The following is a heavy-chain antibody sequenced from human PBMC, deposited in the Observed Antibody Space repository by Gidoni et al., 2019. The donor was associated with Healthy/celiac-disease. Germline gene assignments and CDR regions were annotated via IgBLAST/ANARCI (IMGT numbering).Heavy chain of an antibody. CDR2: IYYSGST. J-gene: IGHJ5*02. V-gene: IGHV4-59*01. D-gene: IGHD4-17*01. CDR1: GGSISSYY. Sequence: QVQLQESGPGLVKPSETLSLTCTVSGGSISSYYWSWIRQPPGKGLEWIGYIYYSGSTNYNPSLKSRVTISVDTSKNQFSLKLSSVTAADTAVYYCASLYGDPKGFDPWGQGTLVTVSS. CDR3: ASLYGDPKGFDP.